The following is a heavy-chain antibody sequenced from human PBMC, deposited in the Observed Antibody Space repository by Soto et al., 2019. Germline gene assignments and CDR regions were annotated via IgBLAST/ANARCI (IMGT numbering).Heavy chain of an antibody. CDR2: ISYDGSNK. V-gene: IGHV3-30-3*01. D-gene: IGHD3-22*01. Sequence: GGSLRLSCAASGFTFSSYAMHWVRQAPGKGLEWVAVISYDGSNKYYADSVEGRFTISRDNSKNTLYLQMNSLRTEDTAVYYCARMGGPVNYDSSGTDYRGQGTLVTVSS. CDR1: GFTFSSYA. CDR3: ARMGGPVNYDSSGTDY. J-gene: IGHJ4*02.